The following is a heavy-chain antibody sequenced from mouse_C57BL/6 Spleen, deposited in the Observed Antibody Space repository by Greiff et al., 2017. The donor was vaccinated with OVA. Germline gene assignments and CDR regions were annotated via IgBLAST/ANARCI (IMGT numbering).Heavy chain of an antibody. D-gene: IGHD2-1*01. V-gene: IGHV14-4*01. CDR3: TTYGNWFAY. Sequence: VQLKQSGAELVRPGASVKLSCTASGFNIKDDYMHWVKQRPEQGLEWIGWIDPENGDTEYASKFQGKATITADTSSNTAYLQRSSLTSEDTAVYYCTTYGNWFAYWGQGTLVTVSA. CDR1: GFNIKDDY. J-gene: IGHJ3*01. CDR2: IDPENGDT.